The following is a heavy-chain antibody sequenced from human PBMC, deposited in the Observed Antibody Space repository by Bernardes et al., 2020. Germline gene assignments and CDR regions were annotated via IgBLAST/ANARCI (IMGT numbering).Heavy chain of an antibody. CDR1: GYTFINYV. J-gene: IGHJ4*02. Sequence: ASVKVSCKASGYTFINYVISWVRQAPGQGLEWMGWISAYNGHTFYAQKFQGRATVTTDTSTTTAYMELRSLSSDDTAVYYCARDGVTWSQSCDYWGQGTLVTVSS. CDR2: ISAYNGHT. D-gene: IGHD3-3*01. CDR3: ARDGVTWSQSCDY. V-gene: IGHV1-18*01.